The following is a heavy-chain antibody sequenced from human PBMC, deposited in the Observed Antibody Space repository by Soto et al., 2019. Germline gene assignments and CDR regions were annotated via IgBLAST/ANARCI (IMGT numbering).Heavy chain of an antibody. J-gene: IGHJ5*02. CDR2: IYYSGST. V-gene: IGHV4-30-4*01. CDR1: GGSISSGDYY. Sequence: PSETLSLTCTVSGGSISSGDYYWSWIRQPPGKGLEWIGYIYYSGSTYYNPSLKSRVTISVDTSKNQFSLKLSSVTAADTAVYYCARLLIRRVDNWFDPWGQGTLVTVSS. CDR3: ARLLIRRVDNWFDP. D-gene: IGHD2-8*01.